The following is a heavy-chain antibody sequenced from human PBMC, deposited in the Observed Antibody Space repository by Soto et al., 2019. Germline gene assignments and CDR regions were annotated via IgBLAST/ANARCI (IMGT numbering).Heavy chain of an antibody. J-gene: IGHJ4*02. CDR3: AKRTSGFFPFDS. Sequence: GGSLRLSCAASGFTFSSYALAWVRQAPGKGLEWVSIISGSDTTFYADSVKGRFTISRDDSKNTLYLQMNSLRAEDTAVYYCAKRTSGFFPFDSWGQGTLVTVSS. V-gene: IGHV3-23*01. CDR1: GFTFSSYA. CDR2: ISGSDTT. D-gene: IGHD1-26*01.